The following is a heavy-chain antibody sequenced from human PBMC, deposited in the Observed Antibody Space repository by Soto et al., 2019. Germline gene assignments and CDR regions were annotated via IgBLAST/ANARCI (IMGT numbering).Heavy chain of an antibody. D-gene: IGHD2-2*01. CDR3: AKDTDTHQRSPFDY. V-gene: IGHV3-9*01. CDR2: ISWNGGSI. J-gene: IGHJ4*02. CDR1: GFTFDDYA. Sequence: EVQLVESGGGLVQPGRSLRLSCAASGFTFDDYAMHWVRQAPGKGLEWVSGISWNGGSIGYADSVKGRFTIHSDNAKNSLYLQMNSLRAEHTALYYCAKDTDTHQRSPFDYWGQGTLVTVSS.